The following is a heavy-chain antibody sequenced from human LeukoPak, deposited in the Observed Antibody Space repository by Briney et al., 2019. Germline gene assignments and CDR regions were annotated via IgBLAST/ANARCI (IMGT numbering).Heavy chain of an antibody. CDR1: GGSISSGSYY. CDR3: ARSYYYGSGDY. V-gene: IGHV4-61*02. J-gene: IGHJ4*02. D-gene: IGHD3-10*01. Sequence: SETLSLTCTVSGGSISSGSYYWSWIRQPAGKGLEWIGRIYTSGSTNYNPSLKSRVTISVDTSKNQFSLKLSSVTAADTAVYYCARSYYYGSGDYWGQGTLVTVSS. CDR2: IYTSGST.